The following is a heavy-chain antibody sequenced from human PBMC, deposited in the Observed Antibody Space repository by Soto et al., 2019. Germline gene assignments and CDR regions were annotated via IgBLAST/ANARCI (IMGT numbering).Heavy chain of an antibody. CDR1: GGSISSSNW. Sequence: QVQLQESGPGLVKPSGTLSLTCAVSGGSISSSNWWSWVRQPPGKGLEWIGEIYHSGSTNYNPSPXXRXTXXVDTSNNQCSRKLSSVTAADTAVYYCASSDNWFDPWGQGTLVTVSS. CDR2: IYHSGST. CDR3: ASSDNWFDP. J-gene: IGHJ5*02. V-gene: IGHV4-4*02.